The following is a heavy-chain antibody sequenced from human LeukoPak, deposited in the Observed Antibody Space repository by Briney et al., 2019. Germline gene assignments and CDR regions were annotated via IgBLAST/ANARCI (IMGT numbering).Heavy chain of an antibody. V-gene: IGHV3-9*01. J-gene: IGHJ6*02. Sequence: SLRLSCAASGFTFDDYAMHWVREAPGKGLEWVSGISWNSGSIGYADSVKGRFTISRDNAKNSLYLQMNSLRAEDTALYYCAKDISARGFYGMDVWGQGTTVTVSS. D-gene: IGHD3-10*01. CDR3: AKDISARGFYGMDV. CDR1: GFTFDDYA. CDR2: ISWNSGSI.